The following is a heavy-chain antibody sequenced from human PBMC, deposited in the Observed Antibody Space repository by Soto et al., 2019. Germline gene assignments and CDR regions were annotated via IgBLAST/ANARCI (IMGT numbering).Heavy chain of an antibody. CDR2: ISGSGGST. D-gene: IGHD2-2*01. CDR1: GFTFSSYA. J-gene: IGHJ4*02. CDR3: AKDLVTIVVVPAATDY. V-gene: IGHV3-23*01. Sequence: GGSLRLSCAASGFTFSSYAMSWVRQAPGKGLEWVSAISGSGGSTYYADSVKGRFTISRDNSKNTLYLQMNSLRAEDTAVYYCAKDLVTIVVVPAATDYWGQGTLVTVSS.